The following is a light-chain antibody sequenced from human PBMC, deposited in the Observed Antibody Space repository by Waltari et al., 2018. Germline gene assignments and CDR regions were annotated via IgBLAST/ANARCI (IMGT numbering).Light chain of an antibody. J-gene: IGKJ5*01. Sequence: DIQMTQSPSSLSASVGDRVTITCRASKDISYFVSWYQQRPGEAPKRLIYGASKLETAVPLRFSGRGSGTAFTFTISSVQPEAIAIYYCQRYDDFPLDFGQGTRLDIK. CDR1: KDISYF. V-gene: IGKV1-33*01. CDR2: GAS. CDR3: QRYDDFPLD.